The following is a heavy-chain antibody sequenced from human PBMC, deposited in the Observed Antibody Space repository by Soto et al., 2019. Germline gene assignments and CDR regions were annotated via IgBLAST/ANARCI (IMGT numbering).Heavy chain of an antibody. CDR1: GGSINNSSNY. V-gene: IGHV4-39*02. D-gene: IGHD3-22*01. J-gene: IGHJ3*01. Sequence: SETLSLTCTVSGGSINNSSNYWGWIRQPPGKGLEWIGSIFYSRNTYYNPSLKSRVTVSVDTSKTHFSLKLASVTAADTAVYYCARAYDTSGYYRDAFDVWGQGTMVTVSS. CDR3: ARAYDTSGYYRDAFDV. CDR2: IFYSRNT.